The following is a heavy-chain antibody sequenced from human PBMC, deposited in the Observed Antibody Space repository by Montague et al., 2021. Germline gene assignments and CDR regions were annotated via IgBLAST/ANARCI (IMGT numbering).Heavy chain of an antibody. V-gene: IGHV4-39*01. CDR1: GGSISSNCYW. CDR3: ARSLYCIGGSCYSGFDP. CDR2: TCSTSCS. D-gene: IGHD2-15*01. Sequence: SETLSLTCTVSGGSISSNCYWWVWIPPPPGKGLMYFVTTCSTSCSYYSPSLKSRVTISVDTSKNQLSLRLSAVTAADTAVCYCARSLYCIGGSCYSGFDPWGQGTLVTVSS. J-gene: IGHJ5*02.